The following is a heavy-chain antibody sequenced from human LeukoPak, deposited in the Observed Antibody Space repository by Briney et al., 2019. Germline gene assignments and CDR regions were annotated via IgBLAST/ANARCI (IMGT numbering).Heavy chain of an antibody. CDR1: GGSISSSSYY. D-gene: IGHD2-21*01. J-gene: IGHJ4*02. CDR2: IYYSGST. Sequence: SETLSLTCTVSGGSISSSSYYWGWIRQPPGKGLEWIGTIYYSGSTYYNPSLKSRVTISVDTSKNQFSLKLSSVTAADTAVYYCARKGRGYCGGDCFQPFDYWGQGTLVTVSS. V-gene: IGHV4-39*01. CDR3: ARKGRGYCGGDCFQPFDY.